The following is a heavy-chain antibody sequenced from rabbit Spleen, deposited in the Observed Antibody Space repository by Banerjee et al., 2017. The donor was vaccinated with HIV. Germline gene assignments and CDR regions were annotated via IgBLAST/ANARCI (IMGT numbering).Heavy chain of an antibody. CDR3: ARDLTSVVGWNFNL. V-gene: IGHV1S45*01. D-gene: IGHD1-1*01. J-gene: IGHJ4*01. CDR2: IYAGSFGST. CDR1: GFSFSSSYY. Sequence: QEQLKESGGGLVQPGGSLTLTCTASGFSFSSSYYICWVRQAPGKGLEWIACIYAGSFGSTVYASWAKGRFTIFRTSSTTVTLQMTSLTAADTATYFCARDLTSVVGWNFNLWGPGTLVTVS.